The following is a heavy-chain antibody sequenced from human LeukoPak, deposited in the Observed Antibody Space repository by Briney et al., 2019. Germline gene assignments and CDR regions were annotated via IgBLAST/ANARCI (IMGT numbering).Heavy chain of an antibody. CDR1: GFTFSSYA. CDR3: AKEAPVYSSYLPSQPVRPAFDY. Sequence: AGGSLRLSCAASGFTFSSYAMSWVRQAPGKGLEWVSAISGSGGSTYYADSVKGRFTISRDNSKNTLYLQMNSLRAEDTAVYYCAKEAPVYSSYLPSQPVRPAFDYWGQGTLVTVSS. D-gene: IGHD6-6*01. V-gene: IGHV3-23*01. CDR2: ISGSGGST. J-gene: IGHJ4*02.